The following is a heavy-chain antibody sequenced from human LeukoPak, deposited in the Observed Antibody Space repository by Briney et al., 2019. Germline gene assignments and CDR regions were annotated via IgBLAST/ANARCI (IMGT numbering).Heavy chain of an antibody. CDR3: ARDPVRASGYYFDY. CDR1: GGSVSSGSYY. D-gene: IGHD3-22*01. J-gene: IGHJ4*02. CDR2: IYYSGST. Sequence: PSETLSLTCTVSGGSVSSGSYYWSWIRQPPGKGLEWIGYIYYSGSTNYNPSLKSRVTISVGTSKNQFSLKLSSVTAADTAVYYCARDPVRASGYYFDYWGQGTLVTVSS. V-gene: IGHV4-61*01.